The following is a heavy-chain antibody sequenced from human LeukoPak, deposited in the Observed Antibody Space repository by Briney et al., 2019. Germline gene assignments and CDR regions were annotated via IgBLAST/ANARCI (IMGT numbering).Heavy chain of an antibody. V-gene: IGHV3-74*01. CDR2: INSDGINT. CDR1: GFTFSNYW. Sequence: PGGSLRLSCAASGFTFSNYWMHWVRQAPGKGLVWVSRINSDGINTSYADSVKGRFTISRDNSKNTLFLQMHSLRPEDTALYYCAKGLGYYSDYWGQGTLVTVSS. D-gene: IGHD1-26*01. J-gene: IGHJ4*02. CDR3: AKGLGYYSDY.